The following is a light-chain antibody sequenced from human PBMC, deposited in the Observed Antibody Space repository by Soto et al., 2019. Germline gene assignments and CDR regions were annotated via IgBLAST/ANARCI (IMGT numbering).Light chain of an antibody. CDR2: DVS. V-gene: IGLV2-14*01. CDR1: SSDVCGYNY. CDR3: TSYTSSNTHV. Sequence: QSSLTQPASLSGSPGQSITISCTGTSSDVCGYNYVSWLQQHPGKVPKLIIYDVSSRPSGVSNRFSGSKSGNTASLTISGLQAEDEADYYCTSYTSSNTHVFGGGTKVTVL. J-gene: IGLJ1*01.